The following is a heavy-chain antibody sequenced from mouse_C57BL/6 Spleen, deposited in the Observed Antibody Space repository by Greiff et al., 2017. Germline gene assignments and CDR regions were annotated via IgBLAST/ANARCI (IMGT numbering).Heavy chain of an antibody. Sequence: VQLQQPGAELVMPGASVKLSCKASGYTFTSYWMHWVKQRPGQGLEWIGEIDPSDSYTNYNQKFKGKSTLTVDKSSSTAYMQLSSLTSEDSAVYYCARRGYDYEFAYWGQGTLVTVSA. V-gene: IGHV1-69*01. CDR2: IDPSDSYT. D-gene: IGHD2-4*01. J-gene: IGHJ3*01. CDR3: ARRGYDYEFAY. CDR1: GYTFTSYW.